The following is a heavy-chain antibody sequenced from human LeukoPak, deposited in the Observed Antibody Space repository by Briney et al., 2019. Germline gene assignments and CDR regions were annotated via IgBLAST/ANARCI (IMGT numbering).Heavy chain of an antibody. J-gene: IGHJ6*03. CDR1: GFTFSSYA. CDR2: ISSNGGRT. D-gene: IGHD3-22*01. CDR3: ARTRLVVTGMDV. V-gene: IGHV3-64*01. Sequence: GGSLRLSCAASGFTFSSYAMHWVRQAPGKGLEYVSAISSNGGRTYYAKSVKGRFTISRDNSKNTLYLQMGSLRAEDMAVYYCARTRLVVTGMDVWGKGTTVTVSS.